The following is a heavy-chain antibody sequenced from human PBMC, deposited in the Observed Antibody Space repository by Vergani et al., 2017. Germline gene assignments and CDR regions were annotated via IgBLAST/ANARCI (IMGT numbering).Heavy chain of an antibody. CDR2: INPSGGST. CDR3: ASPRGLWFGELPPYYYYGMDV. V-gene: IGHV1-46*03. Sequence: QVQLVQSGAEVKKPGASVKVSCKASGYTFTSYYMHWVRQAPGRGLEWMGIINPSGGSTSYAQKFQGRVTMTRDTSTSTVYMELSSLRSEDTAVYYCASPRGLWFGELPPYYYYGMDVWGQGTTVTVSS. J-gene: IGHJ6*02. CDR1: GYTFTSYY. D-gene: IGHD3-10*01.